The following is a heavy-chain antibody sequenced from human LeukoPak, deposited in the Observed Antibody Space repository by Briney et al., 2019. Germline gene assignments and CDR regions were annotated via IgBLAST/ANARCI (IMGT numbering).Heavy chain of an antibody. CDR2: ISNSGNTI. D-gene: IGHD1-1*01. Sequence: PGGSLRLSCAASGFTFSSYEMNWVRQAPGKGLEWVSYISNSGNTIFYADSVKGRFTISRDNGKNSLYLQMNSLRAEDTAVYYCARVFSNPTGNDYWGQRTLVTVSS. V-gene: IGHV3-48*03. CDR3: ARVFSNPTGNDY. CDR1: GFTFSSYE. J-gene: IGHJ4*02.